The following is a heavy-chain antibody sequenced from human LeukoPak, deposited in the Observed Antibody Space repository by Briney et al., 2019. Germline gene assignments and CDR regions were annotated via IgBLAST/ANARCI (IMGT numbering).Heavy chain of an antibody. CDR3: ARGFVKAAAGIFSGLKRLNYFDY. CDR2: INHSGST. CDR1: GGSFSGYY. V-gene: IGHV4-34*01. Sequence: PSETLSLTCAVYGGSFSGYYWSWIRQSPGKGLEWIGEINHSGSTNYNPSLKSRVTISVDTSKNQFSLKLSSVTAADTAVYYCARGFVKAAAGIFSGLKRLNYFDYWGQGTLVTVSS. J-gene: IGHJ4*02. D-gene: IGHD6-13*01.